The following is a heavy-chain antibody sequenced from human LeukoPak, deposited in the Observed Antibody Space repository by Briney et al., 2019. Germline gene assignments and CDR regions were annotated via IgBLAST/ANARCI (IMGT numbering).Heavy chain of an antibody. CDR2: IRYDGSNE. CDR1: GVTFSSYG. V-gene: IGHV3-30*02. Sequence: GGSLRLSCVASGVTFSSYGMHWVRQAPGKGLEWVAFIRYDGSNEYYTDSVKGRFTLSRDNSKNTLYLQMNSLRAEDTAVYYCAKDSAVSGSYPDASDIWGQGTMVTASS. J-gene: IGHJ3*02. D-gene: IGHD1-26*01. CDR3: AKDSAVSGSYPDASDI.